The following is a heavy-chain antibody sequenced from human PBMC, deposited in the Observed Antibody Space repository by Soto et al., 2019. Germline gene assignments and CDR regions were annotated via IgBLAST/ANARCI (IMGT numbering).Heavy chain of an antibody. CDR3: AREGRVRGVRGLLYYYYMDV. V-gene: IGHV3-20*01. CDR1: GFTFDDYG. D-gene: IGHD3-10*01. J-gene: IGHJ6*03. Sequence: PGGSLRLSCAASGFTFDDYGMSWVRQAPGKGLEWVSGINWNGGSTGYADSVKGRFTISRDNAKNSLYLQMNSLRAEDTALYHCAREGRVRGVRGLLYYYYMDVWGKGTTVTVSS. CDR2: INWNGGST.